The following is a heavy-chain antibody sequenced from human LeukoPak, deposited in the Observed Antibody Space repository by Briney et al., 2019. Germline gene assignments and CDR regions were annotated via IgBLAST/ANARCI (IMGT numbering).Heavy chain of an antibody. V-gene: IGHV4-31*03. CDR2: IYYSGLT. CDR3: ARDGDCSSDSCYFDY. CDR1: GGSISSSAYY. D-gene: IGHD2-2*01. Sequence: SGTLSLTCNVSGGSISSSAYYWSWIRQHPGKGLEWIGYIYYSGLTYYNPFLKSRVTISVDTSKNQFTLNLSSVTAADTAVYYCARDGDCSSDSCYFDYWGQGILVNGST. J-gene: IGHJ4*02.